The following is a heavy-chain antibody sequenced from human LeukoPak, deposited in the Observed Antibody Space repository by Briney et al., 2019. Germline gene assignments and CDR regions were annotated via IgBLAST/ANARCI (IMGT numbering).Heavy chain of an antibody. CDR3: ARGSLLRYFDWLEGYYFDY. V-gene: IGHV1-69*04. Sequence: ASVKVSCKASGGTFSSYAISWVRQAPGQGLEWMGRIIPILGIANYAQKFQGRVTITADKSTSTAYMELSSLRSEDTAVYYCARGSLLRYFDWLEGYYFDYWGQGTLVTVSS. D-gene: IGHD3-9*01. J-gene: IGHJ4*02. CDR2: IIPILGIA. CDR1: GGTFSSYA.